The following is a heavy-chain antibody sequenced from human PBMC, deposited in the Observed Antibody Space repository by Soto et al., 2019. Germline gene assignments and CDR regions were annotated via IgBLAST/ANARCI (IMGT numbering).Heavy chain of an antibody. Sequence: PSETLSLTCAVSGGSISSGGYSWSWIRQPPGKGLEWIGYIYHSGSTYYNPSLKSRVTISVDTSKNQFSLKLSSVTAADTAVYYCARRWGTYFDFWGQGTLVTVPQ. CDR2: IYHSGST. CDR1: GGSISSGGYS. D-gene: IGHD7-27*01. CDR3: ARRWGTYFDF. V-gene: IGHV4-30-2*01. J-gene: IGHJ4*02.